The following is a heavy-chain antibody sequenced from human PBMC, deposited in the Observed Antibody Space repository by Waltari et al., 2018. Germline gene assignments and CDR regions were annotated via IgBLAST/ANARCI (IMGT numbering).Heavy chain of an antibody. CDR1: GYTFTCYA. D-gene: IGHD6-19*01. J-gene: IGHJ3*02. CDR3: ASLLRGAVAGIDAFDI. CDR2: INAGNGKT. Sequence: QVQLVQSGAEVKKPGASVTVSCKASGYTFTCYAMHWVRQAPGQRLEWRGWINAGNGKTKYSQKFQGRVAITRDTSASTADMELSSLRSEDTAVYDCASLLRGAVAGIDAFDIWGQGTMVTGSS. V-gene: IGHV1-3*01.